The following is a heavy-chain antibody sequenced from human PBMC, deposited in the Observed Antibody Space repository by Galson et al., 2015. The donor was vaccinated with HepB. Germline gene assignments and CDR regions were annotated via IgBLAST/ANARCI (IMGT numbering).Heavy chain of an antibody. D-gene: IGHD3-3*01. CDR1: GFTFSSYS. CDR3: ARGLRDRVTIFGVVDG. V-gene: IGHV3-48*02. CDR2: ISSSSGTI. Sequence: SLRLSCAASGFTFSSYSMNWVRQAPGKGLEWVSYISSSSGTIYYADSVKGRFTISRDNAKNSLYLQMNSLRDEDTAVYYCARGLRDRVTIFGVVDGWGQGTLVTVSS. J-gene: IGHJ4*02.